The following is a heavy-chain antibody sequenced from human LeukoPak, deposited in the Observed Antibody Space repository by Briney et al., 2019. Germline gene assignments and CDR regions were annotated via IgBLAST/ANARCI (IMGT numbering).Heavy chain of an antibody. CDR2: INHSGST. CDR1: GGSFSGYY. V-gene: IGHV4-34*01. J-gene: IGHJ5*02. D-gene: IGHD3-16*01. CDR3: AREGEAVTRGIHFDP. Sequence: PSETLSLTCAVYGGSFSGYYWSWIRQPPGKGLEWIGEINHSGSTNYNPSLKSRVTISVDTSKNQFSLKLSSVTAADTAVYYCAREGEAVTRGIHFDPWGQGTLVTVSS.